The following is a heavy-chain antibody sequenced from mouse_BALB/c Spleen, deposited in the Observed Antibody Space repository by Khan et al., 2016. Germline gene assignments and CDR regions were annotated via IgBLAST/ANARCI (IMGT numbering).Heavy chain of an antibody. Sequence: QVQLKQSGAELAKPGASVKMSCKASGYTFTSYWMHWVKQRPGQGLEWIGYINPSTGYTEYNQKFKDKATLTADNSSSPAYMQLSSLTSEDSAVYYCARHYGYDVYFDYWGQGTTLTVSS. CDR3: ARHYGYDVYFDY. V-gene: IGHV1-7*01. D-gene: IGHD2-2*01. J-gene: IGHJ2*01. CDR1: GYTFTSYW. CDR2: INPSTGYT.